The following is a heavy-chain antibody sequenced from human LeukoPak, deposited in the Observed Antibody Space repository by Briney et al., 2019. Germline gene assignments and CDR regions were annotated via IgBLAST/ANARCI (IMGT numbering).Heavy chain of an antibody. CDR1: GGSISNYY. J-gene: IGHJ5*02. CDR3: AAGRTTVSDNWFDP. CDR2: IYTSGST. V-gene: IGHV4-4*07. Sequence: SETLSLTCTVSGGSISNYYWNWIRQPPGKGLEWIGRIYTSGSTNYNPSLKSRVTMSVDTSKNQFSLKLSSVTAADTAVYYCAAGRTTVSDNWFDPWGQGTLVTVSS. D-gene: IGHD4-11*01.